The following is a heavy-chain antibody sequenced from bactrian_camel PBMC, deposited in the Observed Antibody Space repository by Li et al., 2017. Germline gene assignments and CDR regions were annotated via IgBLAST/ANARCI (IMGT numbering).Heavy chain of an antibody. V-gene: IGHV3S53*01. D-gene: IGHD2*01. CDR1: GYIFSGLM. Sequence: HVQLVESGGGSVPAGGPLKLSCVASGYIFSGLMMGWFRQAPGKEREGVASIDKSGIIRYADSVKGRFTISKDNAKNILWLEMNSLKPEDTAVYYCAATRFCVRVGGRYVYNDWGQGTQVTVS. J-gene: IGHJ4*01. CDR3: AATRFCVRVGGRYVYND. CDR2: IDKSGII.